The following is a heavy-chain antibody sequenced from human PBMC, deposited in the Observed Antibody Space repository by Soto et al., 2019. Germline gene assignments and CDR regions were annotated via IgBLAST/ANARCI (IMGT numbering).Heavy chain of an antibody. CDR2: VYYGGAIFYSGNI. CDR1: CDSISSSNSH. J-gene: IGHJ3*02. V-gene: IGHV4-39*01. Sequence: SETLSLTCTVSCDSISSSNSHWGWTRQPPGKGLEYIGSVYYGGAIFYSGNIYYNPSLKSRATISVDTSKNQFSLRLSSVTAADTGVYYCVRYDRINMKPYSPEGFHIWGQGTMVTVSS. CDR3: VRYDRINMKPYSPEGFHI. D-gene: IGHD3-3*02.